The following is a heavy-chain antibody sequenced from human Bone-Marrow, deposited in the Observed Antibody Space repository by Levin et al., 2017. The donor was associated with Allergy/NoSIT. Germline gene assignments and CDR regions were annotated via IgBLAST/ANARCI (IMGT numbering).Heavy chain of an antibody. D-gene: IGHD6-19*01. CDR3: ARDQDKWLVPDRYYYYGMDG. V-gene: IGHV3-11*01. J-gene: IGHJ6*02. CDR1: GFTFSDYY. Sequence: PGGSLRLSCAASGFTFSDYYMSWIRQAPGKGLEWVSYISSSGSTIYYADSVKGRFTISRDNAKNSLYLQMNSLRAEDTAVYYCARDQDKWLVPDRYYYYGMDGWGQGTTVTVSS. CDR2: ISSSGSTI.